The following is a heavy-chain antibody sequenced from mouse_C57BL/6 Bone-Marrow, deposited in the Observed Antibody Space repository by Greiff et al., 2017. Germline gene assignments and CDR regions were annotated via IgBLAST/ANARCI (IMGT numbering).Heavy chain of an antibody. V-gene: IGHV1-82*01. Sequence: VQLQQSGAELMKPGASVKLSCKASGYAFSSSWMNWVKQRPGKGLEWIGRIYPGDGDTNYNGKFKGKATLTADKSSSTAYMQLSSLTSEDSAVYFCARSPITTVVATETWFAYWGQGTLVTVSA. D-gene: IGHD1-1*01. CDR3: ARSPITTVVATETWFAY. CDR1: GYAFSSSW. CDR2: IYPGDGDT. J-gene: IGHJ3*01.